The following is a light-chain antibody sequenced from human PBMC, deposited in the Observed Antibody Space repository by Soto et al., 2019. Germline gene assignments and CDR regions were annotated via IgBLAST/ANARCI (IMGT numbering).Light chain of an antibody. V-gene: IGKV3-20*01. Sequence: EIVLTQSPGTLSLSPGERATLSCRASQSVTGSYLAWYQQKPGQAPRLLLYNAFSRDTGIPDRFSVSGSGTGFTLIISRLEPEEFAVDYCQQDVRSPFTFGQGTQVEIK. J-gene: IGKJ2*01. CDR3: QQDVRSPFT. CDR1: QSVTGSY. CDR2: NAF.